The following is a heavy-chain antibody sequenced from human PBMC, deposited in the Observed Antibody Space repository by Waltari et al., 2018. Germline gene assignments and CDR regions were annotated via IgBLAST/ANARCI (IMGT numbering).Heavy chain of an antibody. Sequence: QVQLQESGPGLVKPSETLSLICNVSGGSISSYYWNWIRQPAGKGLEWIGRIYASGSTSSNPYLESRSSMSVDTSKNHVSLKLSSVTAADTGVYYCAGSSNFGIYGLDVWGQGTTVVVSS. J-gene: IGHJ6*02. CDR3: AGSSNFGIYGLDV. D-gene: IGHD3-3*01. CDR1: GGSISSYY. CDR2: IYASGST. V-gene: IGHV4-4*07.